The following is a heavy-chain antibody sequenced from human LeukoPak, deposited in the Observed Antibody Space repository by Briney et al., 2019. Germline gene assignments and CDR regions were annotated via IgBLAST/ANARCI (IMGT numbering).Heavy chain of an antibody. CDR2: IYYSGST. CDR1: GGSVSSGSYY. Sequence: SETLSLTCTVSGGSVSSGSYYWRWIRQPPGKGLERLGYIYYSGSTDYNSSLKSRVTISVDTSKNQFSLKLSSVTAADTAVYYCARSRSTSRHWCFDLWGRGTLVTVSS. CDR3: ARSRSTSRHWCFDL. J-gene: IGHJ2*01. D-gene: IGHD2-2*01. V-gene: IGHV4-61*01.